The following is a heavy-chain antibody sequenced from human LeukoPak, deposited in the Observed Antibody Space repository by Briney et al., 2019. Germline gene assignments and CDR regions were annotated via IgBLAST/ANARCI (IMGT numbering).Heavy chain of an antibody. J-gene: IGHJ4*02. CDR3: ARDDSNRFDY. CDR1: GGSISSYY. CDR2: IYYSGST. V-gene: IGHV4-59*01. D-gene: IGHD3-22*01. Sequence: PSETLSFTCTVSGGSISSYYWSWIRQPPGKGLVWIGYIYYSGSTNYNPSLKSRVTISVDTSKNQFSLKLSSVTAADTAVYYCARDDSNRFDYWGQGTLVTVSS.